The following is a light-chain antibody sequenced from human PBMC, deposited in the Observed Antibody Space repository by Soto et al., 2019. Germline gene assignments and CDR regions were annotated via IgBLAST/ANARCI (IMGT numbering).Light chain of an antibody. CDR2: DNN. CDR1: NSNIGNNY. J-gene: IGLJ2*01. V-gene: IGLV1-51*01. Sequence: QSVLTQPPSVSAAPGQKVTISCSGSNSNIGNNYVSWYQQLPGTAPKFLIYDNNKRPSGIPDRFSGSQSGTSATLGITGLQTGDEADYYCATWDSSLSAVVFGGGTKLTVL. CDR3: ATWDSSLSAVV.